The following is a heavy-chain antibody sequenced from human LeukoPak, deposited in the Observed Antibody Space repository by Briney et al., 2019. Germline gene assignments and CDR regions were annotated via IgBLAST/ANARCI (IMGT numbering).Heavy chain of an antibody. V-gene: IGHV3-23*01. CDR3: AREYSSGWYYFDY. CDR2: ISGSGGST. CDR1: GFTFSSYA. D-gene: IGHD6-19*01. J-gene: IGHJ4*02. Sequence: GGSLRLSCAASGFTFSSYAMSWVRQAPGKGLEWVSAISGSGGSTYYADSVKGRFTISRDNAKNSLYLQMNSLRAEDTAVYYCAREYSSGWYYFDYWGQGTLVTVSS.